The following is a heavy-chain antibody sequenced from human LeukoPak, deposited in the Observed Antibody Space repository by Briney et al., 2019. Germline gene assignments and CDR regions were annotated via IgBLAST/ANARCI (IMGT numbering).Heavy chain of an antibody. V-gene: IGHV4-59*01. J-gene: IGHJ4*02. CDR2: IYYSGST. CDR3: ARDQNEYYYDSSGYSL. D-gene: IGHD3-22*01. CDR1: GFTFSNYA. Sequence: PGGSLRLSCAASGFTFSNYAMSWIRQPPGRGLEWIGYIYYSGSTNYNPSLKSRVTISVDTSKNQFSLKLSSVTAADTAVYYCARDQNEYYYDSSGYSLWGQGTLVTISS.